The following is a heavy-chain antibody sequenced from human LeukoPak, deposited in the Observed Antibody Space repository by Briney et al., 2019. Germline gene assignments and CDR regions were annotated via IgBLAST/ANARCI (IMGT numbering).Heavy chain of an antibody. CDR3: ARGWGSTPLGHYYYYYMDV. CDR1: GGSISSGGYY. J-gene: IGHJ6*03. CDR2: IYYSGST. Sequence: SETLSLTCTVSGGSISSGGYYWSWIRQHPGKGLEWIGYIYYSGSTYYNPSLKSRVTISVDTPKNQFSLKLSSVTAADTAVYYCARGWGSTPLGHYYYYYMDVWGKGTTVTVSS. D-gene: IGHD2-2*01. V-gene: IGHV4-31*03.